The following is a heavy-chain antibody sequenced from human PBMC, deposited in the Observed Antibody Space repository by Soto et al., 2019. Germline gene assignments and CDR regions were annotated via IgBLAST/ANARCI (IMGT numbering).Heavy chain of an antibody. Sequence: EVQLVESGGGLAQPGKSLRLSCVASGFTFDDYAMQWVRQVPGKGLEWVSGISWNSDKKGYAGSVKGRVTISRDNAKNSLYLETTSLSGADTAFYYCARATWGYGEPFDSWGGGILVTVSS. J-gene: IGHJ4*02. D-gene: IGHD4-17*01. V-gene: IGHV3-9*01. CDR1: GFTFDDYA. CDR3: ARATWGYGEPFDS. CDR2: ISWNSDKK.